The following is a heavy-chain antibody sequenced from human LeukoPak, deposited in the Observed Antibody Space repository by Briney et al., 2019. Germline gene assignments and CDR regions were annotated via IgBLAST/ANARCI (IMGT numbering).Heavy chain of an antibody. Sequence: GGSLRLSCAASGFTFTTYWMHWVRQAPGKGLVWVSHINSDGSITSYADSVKGRFTISRDNAKNTLYLQMNSLRAEDTAVYYCAKDRLTYYYYGMDVWGQGTTVTVSS. D-gene: IGHD2-15*01. CDR2: INSDGSIT. CDR3: AKDRLTYYYYGMDV. CDR1: GFTFTTYW. V-gene: IGHV3-74*01. J-gene: IGHJ6*02.